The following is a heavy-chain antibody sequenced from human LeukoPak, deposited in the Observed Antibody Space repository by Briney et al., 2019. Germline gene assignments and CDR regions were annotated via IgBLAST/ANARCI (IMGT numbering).Heavy chain of an antibody. Sequence: PGGSLRLSCAASGFTFSSYGMHWVRQAPGKGLEWVAVIWYDGSNKYYADSVKGRFTISRDNSKNTLYLQMNSLRAEDTAVYYCARDGEKGAFDIWGQGTMVTVSS. V-gene: IGHV3-33*01. CDR1: GFTFSSYG. J-gene: IGHJ3*02. CDR3: ARDGEKGAFDI. CDR2: IWYDGSNK.